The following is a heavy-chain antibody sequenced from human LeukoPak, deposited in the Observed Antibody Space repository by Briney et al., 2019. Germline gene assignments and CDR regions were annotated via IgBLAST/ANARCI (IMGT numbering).Heavy chain of an antibody. Sequence: ASVKVSCKASGYTFTSYGISWVRQAPGQGLEWMGRIIPILGIANYAQKFQGRVTITADKSTSTAYMELSSLRSEDTAVYYCARDQEYYYDSSGYYYTLDYWGQGTLVTVSS. D-gene: IGHD3-22*01. CDR1: GYTFTSYG. V-gene: IGHV1-69*04. J-gene: IGHJ4*02. CDR3: ARDQEYYYDSSGYYYTLDY. CDR2: IIPILGIA.